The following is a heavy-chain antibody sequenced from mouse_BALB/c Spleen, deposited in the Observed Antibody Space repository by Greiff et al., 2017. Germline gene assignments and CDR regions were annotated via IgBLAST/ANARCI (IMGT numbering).Heavy chain of an antibody. CDR1: GYSITSCY. V-gene: IGHV3-8*02. CDR2: ISYSGST. D-gene: IGHD3-1*01. Sequence: EVMLVESGPSLVKPSQSLSLTCSVTGYSITSCYLNWIRQFPGNRLEYMGYISYSGSTYYNPSLKSRISITRDTSKNQYYLQLNAVTTEDTATYYCAREGYDKFDYWGQGTLVTVSA. CDR3: AREGYDKFDY. J-gene: IGHJ3*01.